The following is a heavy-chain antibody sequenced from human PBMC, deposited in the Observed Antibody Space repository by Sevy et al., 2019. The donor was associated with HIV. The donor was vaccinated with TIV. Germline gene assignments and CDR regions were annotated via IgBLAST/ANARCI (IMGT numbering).Heavy chain of an antibody. Sequence: SETLSLTCTVSGGSITSLYWNWIRQPPGNGLEWIANIYYNDHINYNPSLKSRVTLSLDTSKNQFSLRLSSVTAAGTAMYYCAGENAWGRGYSWGQGTLVTVSS. J-gene: IGHJ4*02. CDR3: AGENAWGRGYS. CDR1: GGSITSLY. CDR2: IYYNDHI. D-gene: IGHD1-26*01. V-gene: IGHV4-59*08.